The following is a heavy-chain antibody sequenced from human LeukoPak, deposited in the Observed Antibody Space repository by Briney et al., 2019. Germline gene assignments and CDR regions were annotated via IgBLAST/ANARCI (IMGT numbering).Heavy chain of an antibody. CDR1: GFTFSSYD. CDR3: ARDPIAAAGGYYYMDV. Sequence: PGGSLRLSCAASGFTFSSYDMHWVRQGTGEGLEWVSAIGAGGDTYYPDSVKGRFTISRDNAKNSLYLQMNSLRAGDTAVYYCARDPIAAAGGYYYMDVWGKGTTVTVSS. V-gene: IGHV3-13*01. D-gene: IGHD6-13*01. CDR2: IGAGGDT. J-gene: IGHJ6*03.